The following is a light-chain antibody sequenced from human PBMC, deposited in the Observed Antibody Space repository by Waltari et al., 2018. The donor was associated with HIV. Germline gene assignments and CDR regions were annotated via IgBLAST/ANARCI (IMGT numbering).Light chain of an antibody. J-gene: IGKJ1*01. V-gene: IGKV3-20*01. CDR3: QQFAGSVWT. Sequence: EIVLTQSPGTLSLSPGERATLYYRASQSVSDSYLVWYQQKPSQAPRLLICGASNMATGIPDRFSGSGSGTDFTLTISRLDPEDFAVYYCQQFAGSVWTFGQGTRVEIK. CDR2: GAS. CDR1: QSVSDSY.